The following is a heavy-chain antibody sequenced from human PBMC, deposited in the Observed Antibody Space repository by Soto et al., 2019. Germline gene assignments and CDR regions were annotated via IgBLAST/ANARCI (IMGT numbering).Heavy chain of an antibody. CDR2: IYYSGST. J-gene: IGHJ4*02. Sequence: PSETLSLTCTVSGGCIRSYYWSWIRQPPGKGLEWIGYIYYSGSTNYNPSLKSRVTISVDTSKNQFSLKLSSVTAADTAVYYCARADYDYIWGSYRCGGFDYWGQGTLVTVSS. V-gene: IGHV4-59*01. CDR1: GGCIRSYY. D-gene: IGHD3-16*02. CDR3: ARADYDYIWGSYRCGGFDY.